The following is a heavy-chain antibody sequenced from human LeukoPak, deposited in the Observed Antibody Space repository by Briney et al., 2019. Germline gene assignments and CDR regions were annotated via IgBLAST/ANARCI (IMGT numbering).Heavy chain of an antibody. J-gene: IGHJ4*02. D-gene: IGHD5-12*01. V-gene: IGHV1-3*01. CDR3: ARGVATNRYYFDY. Sequence: ASVKVSCKASGYTFTSYTMHWVRQAPGQRLEWMGWINAGNGNTKYSQKFQGRVTITRDTSASTAYMELSSLRSEDTAVYSCARGVATNRYYFDYWGQGTLVTVSS. CDR1: GYTFTSYT. CDR2: INAGNGNT.